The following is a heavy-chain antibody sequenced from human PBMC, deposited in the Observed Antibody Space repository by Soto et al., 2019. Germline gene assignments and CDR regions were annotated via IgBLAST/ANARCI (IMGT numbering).Heavy chain of an antibody. V-gene: IGHV6-1*01. CDR1: GDSVSSNSAA. D-gene: IGHD3-3*01. Sequence: QVQLQQSGPGLVKPSQTLSLTSAISGDSVSSNSAAWNWIRQSPSIGLEWLGRTSYRSKWYNDYAVSVTSRITINPDTSRNQCAPKLNSGTTADTAVYYCARSHSGWSGYGAFYYWGQGTLVT. CDR3: ARSHSGWSGYGAFYY. J-gene: IGHJ4*02. CDR2: TSYRSKWYN.